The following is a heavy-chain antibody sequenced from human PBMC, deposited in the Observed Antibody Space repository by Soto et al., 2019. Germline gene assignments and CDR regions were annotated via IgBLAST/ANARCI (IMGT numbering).Heavy chain of an antibody. J-gene: IGHJ6*02. CDR2: IFYSGST. Sequence: SETLSLTCTVSGGSISGYYWSWIRQPPGKGLEWIGHIFYSGSTEYNPSLKSRVTISVDTSKTQFSLKLSSVTAADTAVYYCARDRKKVTWYYGMDVWGQGTTVTVSS. V-gene: IGHV4-59*01. CDR1: GGSISGYY. CDR3: ARDRKKVTWYYGMDV. D-gene: IGHD2-21*02.